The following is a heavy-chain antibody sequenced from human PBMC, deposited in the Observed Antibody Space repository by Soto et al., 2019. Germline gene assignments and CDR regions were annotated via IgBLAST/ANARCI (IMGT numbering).Heavy chain of an antibody. V-gene: IGHV1-8*01. CDR2: MNPNSGDT. Sequence: QVHLVQSGAEVKKPGASVKVSCKASGDTFTSYDINWVRQAAGQGLEWMGWMNPNSGDTGYAQKFQGRVSMTINTSISTAYMELSSLRSEDTAVYYCASGLSDYWGQGTLVTVSS. CDR1: GDTFTSYD. J-gene: IGHJ4*02. CDR3: ASGLSDY.